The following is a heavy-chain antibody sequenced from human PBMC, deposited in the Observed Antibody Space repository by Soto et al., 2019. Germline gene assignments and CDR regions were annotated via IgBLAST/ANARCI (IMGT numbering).Heavy chain of an antibody. V-gene: IGHV3-48*02. D-gene: IGHD3-22*01. Sequence: GGSLRLSCAASGFTFSSYSMNWVRQAPGKGLEWVSYISSSSSTIYYADSVKGRFTISRDNAKNSLYLQMNSLRDEDTAVYYCATDWYYYDSSGYRSAGGMDVWGQGTTVTVSS. CDR1: GFTFSSYS. CDR3: ATDWYYYDSSGYRSAGGMDV. J-gene: IGHJ6*02. CDR2: ISSSSSTI.